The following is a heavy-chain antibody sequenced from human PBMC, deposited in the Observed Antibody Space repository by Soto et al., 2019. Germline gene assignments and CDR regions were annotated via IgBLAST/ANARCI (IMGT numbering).Heavy chain of an antibody. Sequence: TGGSLRLSCAASGFTFSSYAMSWVRQAPGKGLEWVSAISGSGGSTYYADSVKGRFTISRDNSKNTLYLQMNSLRAEDTAVYYCAKGEYCSGGSCYLNNWFDPWGQGTLVTVSS. CDR2: ISGSGGST. V-gene: IGHV3-23*01. D-gene: IGHD2-15*01. CDR1: GFTFSSYA. J-gene: IGHJ5*02. CDR3: AKGEYCSGGSCYLNNWFDP.